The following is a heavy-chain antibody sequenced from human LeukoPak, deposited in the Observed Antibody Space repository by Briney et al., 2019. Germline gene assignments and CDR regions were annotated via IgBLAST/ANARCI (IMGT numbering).Heavy chain of an antibody. CDR2: ISYDGSNK. CDR1: GFTFSSYA. J-gene: IGHJ4*02. D-gene: IGHD3-10*01. CDR3: ARDRQGVGPLDY. Sequence: GRSLRLSCAASGFTFSSYAMHWVRQAPGKGLEWVAVISYDGSNKYYADSVKGRFTISRDNSKNTLCLQMNSLRAEDTAVYYCARDRQGVGPLDYWGQGTLVTVSS. V-gene: IGHV3-30*04.